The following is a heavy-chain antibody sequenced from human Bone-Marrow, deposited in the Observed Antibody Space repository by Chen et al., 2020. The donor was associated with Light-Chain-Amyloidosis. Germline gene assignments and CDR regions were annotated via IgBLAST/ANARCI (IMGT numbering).Heavy chain of an antibody. Sequence: QVELQQWGAGLLKPSETLSLTCGIHNGAFGDDYWTWIRQPPGKGLQWIAEINHSGSANYNSSLKSRTTISVDNSKNQFSLRMISVTAADTAVYYCARYEPHFSDSIISGYTAWGQGTSVTVSS. CDR3: ARYEPHFSDSIISGYTA. V-gene: IGHV4-34*01. D-gene: IGHD5-12*01. CDR2: INHSGSA. J-gene: IGHJ5*02. CDR1: NGAFGDDY.